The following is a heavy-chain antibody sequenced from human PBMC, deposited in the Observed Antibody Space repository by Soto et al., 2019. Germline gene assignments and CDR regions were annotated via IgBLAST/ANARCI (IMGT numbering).Heavy chain of an antibody. V-gene: IGHV1-69*13. D-gene: IGHD3-3*01. CDR2: IIPIFGTA. CDR1: GGTFSSYA. CDR3: ARPSTSITIFGVVGVRHYYYYGMDV. Sequence: GASVKVSCKASGGTFSSYAISWVRQASGQGLEWMGGIIPIFGTANYAQKFQGRVTITADESTSTAYMELSSLRSEDTAVYYCARPSTSITIFGVVGVRHYYYYGMDVWGQGTTVTVSS. J-gene: IGHJ6*02.